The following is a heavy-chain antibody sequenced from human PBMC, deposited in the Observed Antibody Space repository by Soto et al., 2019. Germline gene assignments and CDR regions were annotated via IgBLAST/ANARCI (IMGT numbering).Heavy chain of an antibody. Sequence: PSETLSLTCAVYGGSFSGYYWSWIRQPPGKGLEWIGEINHSGSTNYNPSLKSRVTISVDTSKNQFSLKLSSVTAADTAVYYCARGRRGIVATINYYYYYGMDVWGQGTTVT. V-gene: IGHV4-34*01. CDR2: INHSGST. D-gene: IGHD5-12*01. J-gene: IGHJ6*02. CDR3: ARGRRGIVATINYYYYYGMDV. CDR1: GGSFSGYY.